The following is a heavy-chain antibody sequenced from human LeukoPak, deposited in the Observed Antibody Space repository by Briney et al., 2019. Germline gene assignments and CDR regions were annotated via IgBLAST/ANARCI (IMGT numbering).Heavy chain of an antibody. Sequence: VASVKVSCKASGYTFTSYYMHWVRQAPGQGLEWMGIINPSGGSASYAQKFQGRVTMTRDMSTSTVYMELSSLRSEDTAVYYCARDEEMAITGNYYYMDVWGKGTTVTVSS. J-gene: IGHJ6*03. V-gene: IGHV1-46*01. CDR2: INPSGGSA. CDR3: ARDEEMAITGNYYYMDV. CDR1: GYTFTSYY. D-gene: IGHD5-24*01.